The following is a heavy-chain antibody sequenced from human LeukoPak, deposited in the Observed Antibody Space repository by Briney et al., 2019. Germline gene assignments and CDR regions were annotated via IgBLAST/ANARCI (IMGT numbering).Heavy chain of an antibody. J-gene: IGHJ3*02. D-gene: IGHD1-26*01. CDR3: ARVQFFGTYSEAFDI. V-gene: IGHV3-53*01. Sequence: GGSLRLSCAASGFTFRHYYMNWVRLAPGKGPEWVSIIYTGGTKHYADSVRGRFTNSRDDSKNTLYLQMNSLRAEDTAVYYCARVQFFGTYSEAFDIWGRGTMVTVSS. CDR2: IYTGGTK. CDR1: GFTFRHYY.